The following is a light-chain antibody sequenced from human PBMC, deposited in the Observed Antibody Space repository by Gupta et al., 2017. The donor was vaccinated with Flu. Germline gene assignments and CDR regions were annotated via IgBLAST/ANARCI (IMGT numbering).Light chain of an antibody. CDR1: SSNVEHNF. Sequence: VTISCSGGSSNVEHNFVSWYQQLPGTATKLLIYDNDQRPSGIPDRFSGSKSDASATLASTGLQTGDEADYFCAAWDHNLSAGLFGGGTKLTV. V-gene: IGLV1-51*01. J-gene: IGLJ2*01. CDR3: AAWDHNLSAGL. CDR2: DND.